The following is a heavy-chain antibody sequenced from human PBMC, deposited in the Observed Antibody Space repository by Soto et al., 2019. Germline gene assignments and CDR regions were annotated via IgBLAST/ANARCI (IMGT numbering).Heavy chain of an antibody. V-gene: IGHV4-59*01. CDR1: GGSITTYY. D-gene: IGHD2-15*01. CDR3: ARDLMSPNSGGGWFDP. Sequence: QVHLLESGPGLVKPSETLSLTCTVFGGSITTYYWSWIRQPPGKGLEWIGYMYYSGNTNYNPSLKSRVTISVDTSKKQFSLKLKSVTAADTAVYYCARDLMSPNSGGGWFDPWGQGTLVTVSS. J-gene: IGHJ5*02. CDR2: MYYSGNT.